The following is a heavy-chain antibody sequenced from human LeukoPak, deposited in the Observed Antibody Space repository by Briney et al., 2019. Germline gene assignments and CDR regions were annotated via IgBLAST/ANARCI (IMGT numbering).Heavy chain of an antibody. CDR1: ESSFATYW. CDR2: IYPSDSDT. Sequence: GASLKISCQGSESSFATYWIAWLRPMPGKGLEWMGIIYPSDSDTRYSPSFQGQVTISADKSIKTAYLQWSSLKASDTAMYYCARPLQGIVGATGFDYWGQGTLVTVSS. V-gene: IGHV5-51*01. D-gene: IGHD1-26*01. CDR3: ARPLQGIVGATGFDY. J-gene: IGHJ4*02.